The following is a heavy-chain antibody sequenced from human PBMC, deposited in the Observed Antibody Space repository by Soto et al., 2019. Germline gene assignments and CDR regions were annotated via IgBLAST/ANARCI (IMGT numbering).Heavy chain of an antibody. V-gene: IGHV4-31*03. CDR3: AREGVDTAMVTGFFDY. Sequence: LSLTCTVSGGSISSGGYYWSWIHQHPGKGLEWIGYIYYSGSTYYNPSLKSRVTISVDTSKNQFSLKLSSVTAADTAVYYCAREGVDTAMVTGFFDYWGQGTLVTVSS. CDR1: GGSISSGGYY. J-gene: IGHJ4*02. CDR2: IYYSGST. D-gene: IGHD5-18*01.